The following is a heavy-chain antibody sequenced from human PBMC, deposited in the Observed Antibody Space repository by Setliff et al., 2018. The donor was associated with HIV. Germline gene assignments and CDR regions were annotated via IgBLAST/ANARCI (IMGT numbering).Heavy chain of an antibody. J-gene: IGHJ5*02. Sequence: PSETLSLTCTVSGGSISRSRHFWSWIRQPAGKGLEWIGRFFPSGSTHYNPSLRSRVTMSVDTSKNQFSLNLRSVTAADTAVYYCARSYYYDSSGYSSRYWFDPWGQGTLVTVS. CDR1: GGSISRSRHF. CDR3: ARSYYYDSSGYSSRYWFDP. CDR2: FFPSGST. D-gene: IGHD3-22*01. V-gene: IGHV4-61*02.